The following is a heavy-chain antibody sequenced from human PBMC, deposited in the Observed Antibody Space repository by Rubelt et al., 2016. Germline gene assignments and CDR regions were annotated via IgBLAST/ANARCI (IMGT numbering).Heavy chain of an antibody. CDR3: ARAPIYGDEYYHMDV. V-gene: IGHV4-59*01. CDR2: LYSSGTT. D-gene: IGHD4-17*01. Sequence: QVRLQESGPGLVKPSETLSLTCAVSGDSINSYYWTWIRQSPGTGLAWIGYLYSSGTTNYNPSFRSRVTISLDTSTGQFSPHLRSVTAADTATYYCARAPIYGDEYYHMDVWGKGTTVTVSS. CDR1: GDSINSYY. J-gene: IGHJ6*03.